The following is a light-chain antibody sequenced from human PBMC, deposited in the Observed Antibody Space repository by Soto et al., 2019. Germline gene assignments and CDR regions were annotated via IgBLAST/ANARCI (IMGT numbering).Light chain of an antibody. CDR3: QQRSNWPRPLT. CDR1: QSVSSH. V-gene: IGKV3-11*01. CDR2: GAS. Sequence: EILLTQSPATLSVSPGERATLSCRASQSVSSHLAWYQQKPGQAPRLLIYGASARATGIPARFSGGGSGTDFTLTISSLEPEDFAVYYCQQRSNWPRPLTFGGGTKVDIK. J-gene: IGKJ4*01.